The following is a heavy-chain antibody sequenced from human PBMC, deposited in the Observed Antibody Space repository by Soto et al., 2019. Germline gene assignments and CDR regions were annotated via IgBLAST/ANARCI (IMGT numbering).Heavy chain of an antibody. Sequence: GSLRLSCAASGFTFRSYSMIWVRQAPGKGLEWVSYISSSSSTIYYADSVKGRFTISRDNAKNSLYLQMNSLRDEDTAVYYCARDLMVATMNWFDPWGQGTLVTVSS. J-gene: IGHJ5*02. D-gene: IGHD5-12*01. CDR3: ARDLMVATMNWFDP. V-gene: IGHV3-48*02. CDR1: GFTFRSYS. CDR2: ISSSSSTI.